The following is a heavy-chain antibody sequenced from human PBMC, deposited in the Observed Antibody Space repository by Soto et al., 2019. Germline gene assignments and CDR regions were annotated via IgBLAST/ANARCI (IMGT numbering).Heavy chain of an antibody. CDR3: STSLDY. Sequence: EVQLVESGGGLVQPGGSLRLSCAASEFTFSSYWMDWVRQAPGKGLEWVANINQDGSEKHYIDSVKGRFTISRDNAKNSLYLQMSSLTAEDSALYYCSTSLDYWGQGTLVTVSS. J-gene: IGHJ4*02. V-gene: IGHV3-7*01. CDR2: INQDGSEK. CDR1: EFTFSSYW.